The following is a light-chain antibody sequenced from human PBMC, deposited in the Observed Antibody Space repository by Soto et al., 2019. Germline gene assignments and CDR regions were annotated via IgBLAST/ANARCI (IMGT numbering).Light chain of an antibody. CDR1: SSNIGAGFD. V-gene: IGLV1-40*01. Sequence: QSVLTQPPSVSGAPGQTVTISCTGTSSNIGAGFDVHWYQQLPGAAPKLLIYANTHRPSGVPARFSGSKSVTSASLAITGLQPEDEADYFCLSYDTRLRGVFGGGTKLTVL. CDR2: ANT. CDR3: LSYDTRLRGV. J-gene: IGLJ2*01.